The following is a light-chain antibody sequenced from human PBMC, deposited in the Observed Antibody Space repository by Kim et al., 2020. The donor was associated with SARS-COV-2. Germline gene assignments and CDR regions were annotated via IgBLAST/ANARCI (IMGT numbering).Light chain of an antibody. CDR2: GAS. J-gene: IGKJ2*01. Sequence: EIVLTQSPGTLSLSPGERATLSCRASQSVSSSYLAWYQQKPGQAPRFLIYGASSRATGIPDRFSGSGSGTDFTLTISRLEPEDFAVYYCQQYGNSPYTFGQGTKLEI. V-gene: IGKV3-20*01. CDR1: QSVSSSY. CDR3: QQYGNSPYT.